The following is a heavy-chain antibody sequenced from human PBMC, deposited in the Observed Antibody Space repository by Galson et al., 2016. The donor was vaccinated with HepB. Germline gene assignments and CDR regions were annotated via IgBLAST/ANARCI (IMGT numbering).Heavy chain of an antibody. V-gene: IGHV3-11*06. D-gene: IGHD6-19*01. CDR1: GFSFSDYY. CDR3: ARNYFMGVAGTDYGMDV. Sequence: SLRLSCAASGFSFSDYYMSWIRPAPGRGREWVSYISISSSYTNDADSVKGRFTISRDDAKNSRYLQMNSLRAEDTAVYYCARNYFMGVAGTDYGMDVWGQGTTVTVSS. CDR2: ISISSSYT. J-gene: IGHJ6*02.